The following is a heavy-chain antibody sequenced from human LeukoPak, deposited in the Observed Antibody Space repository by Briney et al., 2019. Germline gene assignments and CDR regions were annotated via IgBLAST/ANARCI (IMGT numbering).Heavy chain of an antibody. CDR2: IIPIFGTA. V-gene: IGHV1-69*05. CDR3: ARGGRELELRAFDI. J-gene: IGHJ3*02. D-gene: IGHD1-7*01. CDR1: GGTFSSYA. Sequence: SVKVSCKASGGTFSSYAISWVRQAPGQGLEWKGGIIPIFGTANYAQKFQGRVTITTDESTSTAYMELSSLRSEDTAVYYCARGGRELELRAFDIWGQGTMVTVSS.